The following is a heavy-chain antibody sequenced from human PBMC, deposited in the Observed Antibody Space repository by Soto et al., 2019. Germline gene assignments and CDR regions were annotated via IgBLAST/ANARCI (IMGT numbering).Heavy chain of an antibody. J-gene: IGHJ4*02. V-gene: IGHV4-39*02. CDR1: GGSISSSSYY. D-gene: IGHD2-15*01. CDR3: ARERNLVGYCAGGSCYSDY. CDR2: ISYSVNS. Sequence: QLQLQESGPGLVKPSETLSLTCTVSGGSISSSSYYWAWIRQSPGKGLEWIGSISYSVNSNYNPSLKSRVTMSIDTSKNQFFLQLSSVTAADTAVYYCARERNLVGYCAGGSCYSDYWGQGTLVTVSS.